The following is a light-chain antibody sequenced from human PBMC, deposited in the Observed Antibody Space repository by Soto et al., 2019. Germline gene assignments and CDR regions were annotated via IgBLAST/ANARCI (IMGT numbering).Light chain of an antibody. Sequence: EIVLTQSPCSLSFSPGERALLSCRVCHSVNSNYLAWYQQKPGQPPRLLIYCASSRATGIPDRFSGSGSGTDFTLTISSLQPEDVATYYCQQLNSSPPTFGPGTSLEIK. CDR3: QQLNSSPPT. J-gene: IGKJ5*01. CDR2: CAS. V-gene: IGKV3-20*01. CDR1: HSVNSNY.